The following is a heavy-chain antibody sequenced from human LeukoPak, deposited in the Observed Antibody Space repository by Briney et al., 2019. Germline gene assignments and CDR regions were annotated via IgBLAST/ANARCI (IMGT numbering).Heavy chain of an antibody. V-gene: IGHV5-51*01. CDR3: ARQRDTAMVD. CDR2: IYPGDSDT. D-gene: IGHD5-18*01. CDR1: GYTFTGYY. Sequence: PAASVKVSCKASGYTFTGYYMHWVRQMPGKGLEWMGIIYPGDSDTRYSPSFQGQVTISADKSISTAYLQWSSLKASDTAMYYCARQRDTAMVDWGQGTLVTVSS. J-gene: IGHJ4*02.